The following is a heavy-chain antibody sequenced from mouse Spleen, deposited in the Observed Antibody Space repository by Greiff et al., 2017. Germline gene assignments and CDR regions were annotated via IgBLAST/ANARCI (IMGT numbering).Heavy chain of an antibody. CDR3: AREKDGSPY. Sequence: VQLQQPGAELVKPGASVKLSCKASGYTFTSYWMQWVKQRPGQGLEWIGEIDPSDSYTNYNQKFKGKATLTVDTSSSTAYMQLSSLTSEDSAVYYCAREKDGSPYWGQGTLVTVSA. V-gene: IGHV1-50*01. CDR1: GYTFTSYW. CDR2: IDPSDSYT. D-gene: IGHD1-1*02. J-gene: IGHJ3*01.